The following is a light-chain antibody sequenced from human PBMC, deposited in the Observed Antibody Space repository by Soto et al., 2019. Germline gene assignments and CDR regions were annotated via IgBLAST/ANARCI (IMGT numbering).Light chain of an antibody. V-gene: IGKV3-15*01. CDR3: QQYNNWPPIT. CDR1: QSVSSN. CDR2: GAS. Sequence: EIVMTQSPATMSVSPGERATLSCRASQSVSSNLAWYQQKPGQAPRLLIYGASTRTTGIPAMFSGSGSGTEFTLTISSLQSEDFAVYYCQQYNNWPPITFGQGTRLEIK. J-gene: IGKJ5*01.